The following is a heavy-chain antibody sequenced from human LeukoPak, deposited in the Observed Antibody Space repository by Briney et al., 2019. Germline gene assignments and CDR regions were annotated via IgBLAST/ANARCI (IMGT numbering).Heavy chain of an antibody. J-gene: IGHJ4*02. V-gene: IGHV3-33*08. CDR2: IWYDGSNK. CDR1: GFMFSSYA. Sequence: PGGSLRLSCAASGFMFSSYAMSWVRQAPGKGLEWVAVIWYDGSNKYYADSVKGRFTISRDNSKNTLYLQMNSLRAEDTAVYYCARDRKWDGFDYWGQGTLVTVSS. CDR3: ARDRKWDGFDY. D-gene: IGHD1-26*01.